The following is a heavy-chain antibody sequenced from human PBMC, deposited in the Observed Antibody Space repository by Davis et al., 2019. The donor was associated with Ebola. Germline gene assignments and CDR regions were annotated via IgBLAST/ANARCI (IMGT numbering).Heavy chain of an antibody. D-gene: IGHD2-15*01. CDR3: ARAVNLLVVAASHFDY. J-gene: IGHJ4*02. V-gene: IGHV4-59*01. CDR1: GGSISSYY. CDR2: IYYSGST. Sequence: MPSETLSLTCTVSGGSISSYYWSWIRQPPGKGPEWIGYIYYSGSTYYNPSLKSRVTISVDTSKNQFSLKLSSVTAADTAVYYCARAVNLLVVAASHFDYWGQGTLVTVSP.